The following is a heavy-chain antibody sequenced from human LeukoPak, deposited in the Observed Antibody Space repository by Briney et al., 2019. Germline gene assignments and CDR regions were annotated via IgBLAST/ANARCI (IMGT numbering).Heavy chain of an antibody. CDR3: ARERGSYPWYFDY. J-gene: IGHJ4*02. D-gene: IGHD1-26*01. Sequence: SETLSLTCTVSGVSISSYFWSWVRQPAGKGLEWIGRIYTSGSTKYNPSLQSRVTMSLDTSKKQLSLNLGSVTAADTAVYYCARERGSYPWYFDYWGQGTLVTVSS. V-gene: IGHV4-4*07. CDR1: GVSISSYF. CDR2: IYTSGST.